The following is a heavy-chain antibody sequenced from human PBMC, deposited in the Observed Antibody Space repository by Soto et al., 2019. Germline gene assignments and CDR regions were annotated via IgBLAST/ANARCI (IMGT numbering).Heavy chain of an antibody. CDR2: IRSKANSYAT. D-gene: IGHD2-15*01. CDR3: TATERVVAAQDKQRTGSPARADDY. Sequence: GGSLRLSCAASGFTFSGSAMHWVRQASGKGLEWVGRIRSKANSYATAYAASVKGRFTISRDDSKNTAYLQMNSLKTEDTAVYYCTATERVVAAQDKQRTGSPARADDYWGQGTLVTVSS. J-gene: IGHJ4*02. CDR1: GFTFSGSA. V-gene: IGHV3-73*01.